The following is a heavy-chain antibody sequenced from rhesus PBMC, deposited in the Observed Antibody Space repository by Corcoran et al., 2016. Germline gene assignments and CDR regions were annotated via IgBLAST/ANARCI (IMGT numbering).Heavy chain of an antibody. Sequence: VQLVESGGGLAKPGGSLRLSCAASGFTFSDYYMDWVRQAPGKGLEWIGYIYGSSGSTYYNPSLKSRVTISTDTSKIQCSLKLGSVAAADTAVYYCARDRRSWTGEGIWFEFWGQGALVTVSS. V-gene: IGHV4-165*01. CDR2: IYGSSGST. CDR3: ARDRRSWTGEGIWFEF. D-gene: IGHD6-25*01. CDR1: GFTFSDYY. J-gene: IGHJ1*01.